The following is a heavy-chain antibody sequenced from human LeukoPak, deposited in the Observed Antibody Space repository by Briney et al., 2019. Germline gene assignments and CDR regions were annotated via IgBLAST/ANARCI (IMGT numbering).Heavy chain of an antibody. Sequence: GGSLRLSCAASGFAFSSYWMHWVRHAPGKGLVWVSRINSDGSSTSYADSVKGRFTISRDNAKNTLYLQMNSLRAEDTAVYYCAIDSSGWATFDYWGQGTLATVSS. J-gene: IGHJ4*02. CDR3: AIDSSGWATFDY. CDR2: INSDGSST. V-gene: IGHV3-74*01. CDR1: GFAFSSYW. D-gene: IGHD6-19*01.